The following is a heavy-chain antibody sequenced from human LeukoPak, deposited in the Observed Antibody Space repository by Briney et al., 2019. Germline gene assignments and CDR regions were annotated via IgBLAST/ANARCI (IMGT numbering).Heavy chain of an antibody. D-gene: IGHD6-19*01. CDR3: ARRVLRIAVPKAYYFDY. J-gene: IGHJ4*02. Sequence: SETLSLTCAVYGGSFSGYYWSWIRQPPGKGLEWIGEINHSGSTNYNPSLKSRVTISVDTSKNQFSLKLSSVTAADTAVYYCARRVLRIAVPKAYYFDYWGQGTLVTVSS. V-gene: IGHV4-34*01. CDR1: GGSFSGYY. CDR2: INHSGST.